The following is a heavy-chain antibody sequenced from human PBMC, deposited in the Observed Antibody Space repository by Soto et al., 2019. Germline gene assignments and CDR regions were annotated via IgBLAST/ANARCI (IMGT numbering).Heavy chain of an antibody. CDR1: GFTFSSYA. CDR3: ASDYGYFDY. Sequence: PGGSLRLSCAASGFTFSSYAMHWVRQAPGKGLEWVAVISYDGSNKYYADSVKGRFTISRDNSKNTLYLQMNSLRAEDTAVYYCASDYGYFDYWGQGTLVTVSS. D-gene: IGHD4-17*01. J-gene: IGHJ4*02. CDR2: ISYDGSNK. V-gene: IGHV3-30-3*01.